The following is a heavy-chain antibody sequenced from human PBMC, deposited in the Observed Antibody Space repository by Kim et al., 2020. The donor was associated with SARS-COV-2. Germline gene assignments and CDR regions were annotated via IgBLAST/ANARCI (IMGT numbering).Heavy chain of an antibody. J-gene: IGHJ4*02. Sequence: GGSLRLSCAASGFTVSSNYMSWVRQAPGKGLEWVSDIYSGGSTYYADSVKGRFTISRDNYKNTLYLQMNNLRAEDTAVYYCARDSSGWYYFDYWGQGTL. V-gene: IGHV3-66*01. CDR3: ARDSSGWYYFDY. CDR1: GFTVSSNY. CDR2: IYSGGST. D-gene: IGHD6-19*01.